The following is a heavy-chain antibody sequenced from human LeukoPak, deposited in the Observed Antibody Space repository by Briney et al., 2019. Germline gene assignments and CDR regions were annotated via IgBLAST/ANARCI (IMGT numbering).Heavy chain of an antibody. CDR1: GGSISGYY. D-gene: IGHD3-3*01. J-gene: IGHJ5*02. Sequence: PSETLSLTCSVSGGSISGYYWSWIRQPPGKGPEWIGDMYYSGSTNYNPSLKSRVTISVDTSKNQFSLKPSSVTAADTAVYYCARGAVFGVATNWFDPWGQGTLVTVSS. CDR3: ARGAVFGVATNWFDP. CDR2: MYYSGST. V-gene: IGHV4-59*01.